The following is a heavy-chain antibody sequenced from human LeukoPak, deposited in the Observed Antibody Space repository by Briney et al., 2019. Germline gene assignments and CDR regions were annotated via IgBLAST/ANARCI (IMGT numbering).Heavy chain of an antibody. CDR1: GFNFRGYT. D-gene: IGHD3-10*01. Sequence: GGSLRLSCAASGFNFRGYTMNWVRQAPGKGLEWVSCIGSSGSSTYYAESVKGRFTISRDNARNSLYLQMDSLRAEDTALYYCAPYYYGSGSYSYGMDVWGQGTTVTVSS. CDR3: APYYYGSGSYSYGMDV. J-gene: IGHJ6*02. CDR2: IGSSGSST. V-gene: IGHV3-21*01.